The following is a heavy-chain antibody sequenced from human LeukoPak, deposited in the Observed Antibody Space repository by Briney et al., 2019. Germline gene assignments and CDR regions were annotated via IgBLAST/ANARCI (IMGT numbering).Heavy chain of an antibody. J-gene: IGHJ4*02. D-gene: IGHD6-6*01. CDR1: GLIFSNYV. CDR3: AKDLYSSSSDY. Sequence: GGSLRLSCAASGLIFSNYVMSLVRQAPGKGLEWVSAISANGRSTYYADSVKGRFTVSRDNSKNTLYLQMNRLRDEDTAVYYCAKDLYSSSSDYWGQGTLVTVSS. V-gene: IGHV3-23*01. CDR2: ISANGRST.